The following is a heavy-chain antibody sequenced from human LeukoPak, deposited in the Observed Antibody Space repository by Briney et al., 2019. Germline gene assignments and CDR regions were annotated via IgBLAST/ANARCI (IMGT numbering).Heavy chain of an antibody. V-gene: IGHV1-24*01. CDR1: GYTLTELS. J-gene: IGHJ6*03. CDR2: FDPEDGET. CDR3: AKVDTTDYYMDV. Sequence: ASVKVSCKVSGYTLTELSMHWVRQAPGKGLEWMGGFDPEDGETIYAQKFQGRVTMTEDTSTDTAYMELSSLRAEDTAVYYCAKVDTTDYYMDVWGKGTTVTVSS. D-gene: IGHD5-18*01.